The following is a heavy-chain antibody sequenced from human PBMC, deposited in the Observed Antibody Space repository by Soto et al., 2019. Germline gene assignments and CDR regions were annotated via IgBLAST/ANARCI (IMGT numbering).Heavy chain of an antibody. D-gene: IGHD1-26*01. CDR2: IVVDSNTA. Sequence: QVVLLQSGAEVKEPGSSVRVSCQVSGSTFNNFAFSWVRQAPGHGPEWMGGIVVDSNTAEYSQRFQDRVTITADTSTDTLYMELASLSFEDTAVYYCARAIKRWEVNYYFDFWGQGTLVTVSS. CDR1: GSTFNNFA. V-gene: IGHV1-69*06. J-gene: IGHJ4*02. CDR3: ARAIKRWEVNYYFDF.